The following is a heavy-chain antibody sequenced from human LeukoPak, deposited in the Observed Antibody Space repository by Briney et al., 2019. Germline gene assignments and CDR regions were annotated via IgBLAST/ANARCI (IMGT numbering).Heavy chain of an antibody. CDR1: GGSISSYY. V-gene: IGHV4-39*07. J-gene: IGHJ3*02. Sequence: SETLSLTCTVSGGSISSYYWGWIRQPPGKGLEWIGSIYYTGITYYNPSLKSRVTISVDTSKNQFSLKLSSVTAADTAVYYCARDGFPTVIRGYTLDIWGQGTVVTVSS. CDR2: IYYTGIT. D-gene: IGHD4-17*01. CDR3: ARDGFPTVIRGYTLDI.